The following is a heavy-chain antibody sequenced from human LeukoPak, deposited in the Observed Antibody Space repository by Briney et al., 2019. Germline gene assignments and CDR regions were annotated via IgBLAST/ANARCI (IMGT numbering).Heavy chain of an antibody. CDR2: IWYDGSNK. V-gene: IGHV3-33*08. D-gene: IGHD2-2*01. CDR3: AREGPRRVYCSSTSCHGGSFDY. CDR1: GFTISSYG. J-gene: IGHJ4*02. Sequence: WGSLTLSCAASGFTISSYGMHWIRQAPGKGLEWEAVIWYDGSNKYYADSVKGRFTIARDNSKNTLYLQTNSLRAEDTAVYYCAREGPRRVYCSSTSCHGGSFDYWGQGTLVTVSS.